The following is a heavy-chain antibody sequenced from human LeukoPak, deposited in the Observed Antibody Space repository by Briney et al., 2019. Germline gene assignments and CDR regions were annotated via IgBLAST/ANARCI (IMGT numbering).Heavy chain of an antibody. V-gene: IGHV4-59*01. CDR1: GGSISRYY. Sequence: SETLSLTCTVSGGSISRYYWSWIRQPPGKGLEWIGNIYYSGSTNYNPSLKSRVTISVDTSKNQFSLKLSSVTAADTAVYYCAREQRVGAMIYWGQGTLVTVSS. D-gene: IGHD1-26*01. CDR2: IYYSGST. J-gene: IGHJ4*02. CDR3: AREQRVGAMIY.